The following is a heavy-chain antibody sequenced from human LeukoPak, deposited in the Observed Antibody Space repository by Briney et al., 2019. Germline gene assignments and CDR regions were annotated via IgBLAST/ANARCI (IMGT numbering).Heavy chain of an antibody. D-gene: IGHD4-23*01. CDR3: AKGRGPTTVVLNWYFDL. J-gene: IGHJ2*01. Sequence: GGSLRLSCAASGFTFSSYAMSWVRQAPGKGLGWVSAISGSGGSTYYADSVKGRFTISRDNSKNTLYLQMNSLRAEDTAVYYCAKGRGPTTVVLNWYFDLWGRGTLVTVSS. CDR2: ISGSGGST. V-gene: IGHV3-23*01. CDR1: GFTFSSYA.